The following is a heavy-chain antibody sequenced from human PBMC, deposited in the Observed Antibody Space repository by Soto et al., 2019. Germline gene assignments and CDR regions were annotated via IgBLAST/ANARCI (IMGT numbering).Heavy chain of an antibody. V-gene: IGHV3-48*03. D-gene: IGHD3-16*01. J-gene: IGHJ4*02. CDR2: ITGGGAT. CDR3: VGGGLSYFDH. Sequence: LRLSCVASGFPFNNFEMNWIRQAPGKGLEWISYITGGGATYYADSVKGRFTISRDNAKNSLFLQMNSVGVGDTAVYYCVGGGLSYFDHWGRGTLVTVSS. CDR1: GFPFNNFE.